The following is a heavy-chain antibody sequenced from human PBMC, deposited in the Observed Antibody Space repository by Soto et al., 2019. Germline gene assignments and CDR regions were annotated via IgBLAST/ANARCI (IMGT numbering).Heavy chain of an antibody. CDR3: GPPIVVFY. J-gene: IGHJ4*01. D-gene: IGHD2-15*01. CDR2: INAGNGNT. Sequence: ASVKESCMASGYTFTSYAIHWVRQAPGERLEWMGWINAGNGNTKYSQKFQGRVIITRDTSAGTAYMELRSLRSEDTAVYYCGPPIVVFYWGQGTLVTASS. CDR1: GYTFTSYA. V-gene: IGHV1-3*01.